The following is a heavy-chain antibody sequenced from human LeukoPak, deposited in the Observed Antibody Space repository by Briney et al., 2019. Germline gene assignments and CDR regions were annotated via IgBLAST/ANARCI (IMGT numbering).Heavy chain of an antibody. Sequence: ASVKVSCKSSGGSLGNYAFSWVRQAPGQGLEWMGWISGFNGATNYAQKFQGRVTMTIDTSTNTTYMDLRTVTSDDTAIYYCARALPGAATAHNWFDPWGQGTLVTVSS. CDR1: GGSLGNYA. V-gene: IGHV1-18*01. CDR3: ARALPGAATAHNWFDP. D-gene: IGHD6-13*01. J-gene: IGHJ5*02. CDR2: ISGFNGAT.